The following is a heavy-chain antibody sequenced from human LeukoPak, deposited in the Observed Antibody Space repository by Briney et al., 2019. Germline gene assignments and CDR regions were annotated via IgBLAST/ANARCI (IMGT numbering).Heavy chain of an antibody. CDR2: IYYSAST. Sequence: SQTLSLTCTVSGGSISSGGYYWRWIRQHPGKGLDWIVYIYYSASTYYNPSLKSRVTISVDTSKNQFSLKLSSVTAADTAVYYCARGYCSGGSCYPYGMDVWGKGTTVTVSS. V-gene: IGHV4-31*03. CDR3: ARGYCSGGSCYPYGMDV. J-gene: IGHJ6*04. CDR1: GGSISSGGYY. D-gene: IGHD2-15*01.